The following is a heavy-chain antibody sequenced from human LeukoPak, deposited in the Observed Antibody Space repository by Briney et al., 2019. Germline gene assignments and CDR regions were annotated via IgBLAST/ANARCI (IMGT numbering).Heavy chain of an antibody. V-gene: IGHV3-74*01. CDR3: GRGGSGIDI. CDR1: GFTFSHYL. D-gene: IGHD2-15*01. Sequence: GGSLRLSCAASGFTFSHYLMHWVRRAPGKGLVWVSRINSDESNTNSYADSVKGRFIISRHNAKNTLYLQMNSLKAEDTAVYFCGRGGSGIDIWGEGTTVIVSS. J-gene: IGHJ3*02. CDR2: INSDESNT.